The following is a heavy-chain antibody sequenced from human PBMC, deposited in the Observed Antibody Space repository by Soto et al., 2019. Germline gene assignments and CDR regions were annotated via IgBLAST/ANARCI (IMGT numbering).Heavy chain of an antibody. CDR3: ARDLVRGSDRFDP. CDR2: INHSGST. V-gene: IGHV4-34*01. J-gene: IGHJ5*02. CDR1: GGSFSGCS. D-gene: IGHD3-10*01. Sequence: QVLLQQWGAGLLKPSETLSLTCAVYGGSFSGCSWTWVRQPPGKGLEWIGEINHSGSTNYNPSLKIRVTISVDTSKSQFSLKLSSVTAADTAVYYCARDLVRGSDRFDPWGQGTLVTVSS.